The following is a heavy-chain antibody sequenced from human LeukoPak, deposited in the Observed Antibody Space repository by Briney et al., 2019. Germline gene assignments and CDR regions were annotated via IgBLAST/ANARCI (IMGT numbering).Heavy chain of an antibody. D-gene: IGHD7-27*01. J-gene: IGHJ4*02. V-gene: IGHV3-33*06. CDR1: GCTFSSYG. Sequence: GGSLRLSCAASGCTFSSYGMHWVRQAPGKGLEWVAVIWYDGSNKYYADSVKGRFTISRDNSKNTLYLQMNSLRAEDTAVYYCAKDGTGAYFDYWGQGTLVTVSS. CDR2: IWYDGSNK. CDR3: AKDGTGAYFDY.